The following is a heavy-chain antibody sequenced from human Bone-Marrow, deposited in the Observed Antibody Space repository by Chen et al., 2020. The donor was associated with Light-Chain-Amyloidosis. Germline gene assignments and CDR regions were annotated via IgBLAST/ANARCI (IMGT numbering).Heavy chain of an antibody. Sequence: QVQLQQWGAGLLKPSETLSLTCAVYGGSFSGYYWSWIRQPPGKGLEWIGEINHSGSANYNPSLKIRVTISVDSSNNQFSLKLSSVTAADTAVYYCARGRNPLPAAYYYCMDVWGEGTTVTVSS. V-gene: IGHV4-34*01. CDR3: ARGRNPLPAAYYYCMDV. CDR1: GGSFSGYY. D-gene: IGHD2-15*01. J-gene: IGHJ6*03. CDR2: INHSGSA.